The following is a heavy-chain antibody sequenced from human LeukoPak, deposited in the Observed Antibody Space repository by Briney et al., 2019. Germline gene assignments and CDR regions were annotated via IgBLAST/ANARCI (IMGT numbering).Heavy chain of an antibody. CDR2: IYYSGST. J-gene: IGHJ1*01. CDR3: ARATPNLTILGVRRYFQH. CDR1: GGSISSSSYY. D-gene: IGHD3-3*01. V-gene: IGHV4-39*01. Sequence: PSETLSLTCTVSGGSISSSSYYWGWIRQPPGKGLEWIGSIYYSGSTYYNPSLKSRVTISVDTSKNQFSLKLSSVTAADTAVYYCARATPNLTILGVRRYFQHWGQGTLVTVSS.